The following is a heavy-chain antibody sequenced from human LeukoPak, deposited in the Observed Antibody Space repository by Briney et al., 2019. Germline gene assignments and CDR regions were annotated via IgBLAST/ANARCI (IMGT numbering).Heavy chain of an antibody. CDR2: ISAYNGNT. CDR3: AATLTGTWAPNFDY. V-gene: IGHV1-18*01. CDR1: GYTFTSYG. Sequence: ASVKVSCKASGYTFTSYGISWVRQAPGQGLEWMGWISAYNGNTNYAQKLRGRVTMTTDTSTSTAYMELRSLRSDDTAVYYCAATLTGTWAPNFDYWGQGTLVTVSS. D-gene: IGHD1-7*01. J-gene: IGHJ4*02.